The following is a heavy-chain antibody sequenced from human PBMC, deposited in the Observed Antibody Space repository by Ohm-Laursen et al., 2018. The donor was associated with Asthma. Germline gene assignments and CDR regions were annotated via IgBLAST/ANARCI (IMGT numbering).Heavy chain of an antibody. CDR1: GFIFSDYD. Sequence: SLRLSCAASGFIFSDYDMHWVRQAPGKGLEWLAILSYDGHNKHYAESLRGRFFISGDSSENTVELQMNSLRGGDTAVYYCVRGSWYGSTSDAYWGQGTLVTVSS. D-gene: IGHD6-19*01. V-gene: IGHV3-30*03. CDR2: LSYDGHNK. CDR3: VRGSWYGSTSDAY. J-gene: IGHJ4*02.